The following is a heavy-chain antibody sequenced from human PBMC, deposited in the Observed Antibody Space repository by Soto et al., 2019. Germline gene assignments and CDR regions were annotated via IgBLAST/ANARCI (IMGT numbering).Heavy chain of an antibody. CDR3: ARGGYYYDSSGYENYFDY. J-gene: IGHJ4*02. CDR2: ISSSSSTI. CDR1: GFTFSSYS. V-gene: IGHV3-48*02. D-gene: IGHD3-22*01. Sequence: GSLRLSCGASGFTFSSYSMNWVRQAPGKGLEWVSYISSSSSTIYYADSVKGRFTISRDNAKNSLYLQMNSLRDEDTAVYYCARGGYYYDSSGYENYFDYGGQG.